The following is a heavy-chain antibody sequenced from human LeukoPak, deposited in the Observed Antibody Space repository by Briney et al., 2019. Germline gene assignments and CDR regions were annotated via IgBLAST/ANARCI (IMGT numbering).Heavy chain of an antibody. CDR3: TSHDTWAIYFNY. V-gene: IGHV4-39*01. D-gene: IGHD3-22*01. J-gene: IGHJ4*02. CDR2: IYYSGAT. Sequence: KPSETLSLTCTVSGGSISSSSYYWGWVRQSPGKGLEWIGSIYYSGATYYNPSLKSRLTISVDTSKNQFSLKLSSVTAADTAVYYCTSHDTWAIYFNYWGQGTLVTVSS. CDR1: GGSISSSSYY.